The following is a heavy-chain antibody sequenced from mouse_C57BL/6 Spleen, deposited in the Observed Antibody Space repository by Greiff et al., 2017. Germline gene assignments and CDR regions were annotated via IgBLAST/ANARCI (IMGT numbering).Heavy chain of an antibody. CDR3: ARKGAAQATSAWFAY. D-gene: IGHD3-2*02. CDR2: IDPSDSYT. Sequence: QVHVKQPGAELVRPGTSVKLSCKASGYTFTSYWMHWVKQRPGQGLEWIGVIDPSDSYTNYNQKFKGKATLTVDTSSSTAYMQLSSLTSEDSAVYYCARKGAAQATSAWFAYWGQGTLVTVSA. J-gene: IGHJ3*01. V-gene: IGHV1-59*01. CDR1: GYTFTSYW.